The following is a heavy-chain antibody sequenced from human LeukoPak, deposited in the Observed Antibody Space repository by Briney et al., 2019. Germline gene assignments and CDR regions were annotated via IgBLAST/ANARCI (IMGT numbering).Heavy chain of an antibody. V-gene: IGHV1-18*01. D-gene: IGHD3-16*02. Sequence: GASVKVSCKASGYTFTSYGISWVRQAPGQGLEWMGWISAYNGNTNYAQKLQGRVTMTTDTSTSTAYMELRSLRSDDTAVYYCARLYYDYVWGSYRLDRYYYYYMDVWGKGTTFTVSS. J-gene: IGHJ6*03. CDR1: GYTFTSYG. CDR2: ISAYNGNT. CDR3: ARLYYDYVWGSYRLDRYYYYYMDV.